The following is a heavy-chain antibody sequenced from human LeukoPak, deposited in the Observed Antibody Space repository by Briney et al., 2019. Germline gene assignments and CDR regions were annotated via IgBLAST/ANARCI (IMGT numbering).Heavy chain of an antibody. V-gene: IGHV4-61*02. CDR2: IYTSGST. D-gene: IGHD3-16*02. CDR1: GGSISSGSYY. CDR3: TREGVYAPDPSSYHRDAFDI. Sequence: SQTLSLTCTVSGGSISSGSYYWSWIRQPAGKGLEWIGRIYTSGSTNYNPSLKSRVTISVDTSKNQFSLKLSSVTAADTAVYYCTREGVYAPDPSSYHRDAFDIWGQGTVVIVSS. J-gene: IGHJ3*02.